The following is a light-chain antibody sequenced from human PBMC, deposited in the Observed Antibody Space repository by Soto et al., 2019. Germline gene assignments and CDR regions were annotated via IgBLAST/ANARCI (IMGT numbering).Light chain of an antibody. V-gene: IGLV2-14*01. CDR2: EVN. J-gene: IGLJ2*01. CDR3: SSYTTLSNVV. CDR1: SSDVGTYVY. Sequence: QSVLTQPASVSGSPGQSITISCTGTSSDVGTYVYVSWYQQYPGKAPKLMIYEVNNRPSGVSDRFSGSKSGNTASLTISGLQAEDEADYYCSSYTTLSNVVFGGGTQLTVL.